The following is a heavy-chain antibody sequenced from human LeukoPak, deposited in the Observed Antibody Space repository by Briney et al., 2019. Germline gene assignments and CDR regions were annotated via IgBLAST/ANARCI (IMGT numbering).Heavy chain of an antibody. V-gene: IGHV1-69*13. J-gene: IGHJ5*02. CDR2: IIPIFGTT. Sequence: SVKASCKASGGTFSSYAISWVRQAPGQGLEWMGGIIPIFGTTNYAQKFQGRVTITADESTSTAYMELSSLRSEDTAVYYCAREGLGSCSSTSCHNWFDPWGQGTLVTVSS. CDR3: AREGLGSCSSTSCHNWFDP. D-gene: IGHD2-2*01. CDR1: GGTFSSYA.